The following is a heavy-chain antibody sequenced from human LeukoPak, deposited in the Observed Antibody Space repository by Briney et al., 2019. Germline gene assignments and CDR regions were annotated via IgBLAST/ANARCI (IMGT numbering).Heavy chain of an antibody. Sequence: SETLSLTGAVYGGSFSGYYWSWIRQPPGKGLEWIGEINHSGSTNYNPSLKSRVAISVDTSKNQFSLKLSSVTAADTAVYYCARGVAVAGPYCFDYWGQGTLVTVSS. CDR3: ARGVAVAGPYCFDY. D-gene: IGHD6-19*01. V-gene: IGHV4-34*01. CDR1: GGSFSGYY. CDR2: INHSGST. J-gene: IGHJ4*02.